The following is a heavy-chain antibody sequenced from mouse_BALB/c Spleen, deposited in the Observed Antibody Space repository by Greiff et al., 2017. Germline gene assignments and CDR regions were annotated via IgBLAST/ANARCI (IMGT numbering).Heavy chain of an antibody. J-gene: IGHJ1*01. Sequence: EVQLQESGPGLVKPSQSLSLTCSVTGYSITSGYYWNWIRQFPGNKLEWMGYISYDGSNNYNPSLKNRISITRDTSKNQFFLKLNSVTTEDTATYYCASLYGNYYWYFDVWGAGTTVTVSS. CDR2: ISYDGSN. V-gene: IGHV3-6*02. CDR3: ASLYGNYYWYFDV. CDR1: GYSITSGYY. D-gene: IGHD2-1*01.